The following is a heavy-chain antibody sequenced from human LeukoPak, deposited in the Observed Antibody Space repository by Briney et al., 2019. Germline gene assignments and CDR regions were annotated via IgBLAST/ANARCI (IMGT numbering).Heavy chain of an antibody. Sequence: SETLSLTCTVSGGSISSQYWSWIRQPAGKGLEWIGRIYTNGESDYNPSLKSRVTISVDTSKNQFSLKLSSVTAADTAVYYCARPASSSSEADPAFDIWGQGTMVTVSS. J-gene: IGHJ3*02. CDR3: ARPASSSSEADPAFDI. V-gene: IGHV4-4*07. CDR1: GGSISSQY. CDR2: IYTNGES. D-gene: IGHD2/OR15-2a*01.